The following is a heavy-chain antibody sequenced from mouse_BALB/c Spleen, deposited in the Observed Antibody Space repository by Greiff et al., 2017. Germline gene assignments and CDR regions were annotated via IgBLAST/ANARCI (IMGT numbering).Heavy chain of an antibody. CDR1: GYTFTSYW. CDR2: INPSTGYT. Sequence: VKLQESGAELAKPGASVKMSCKASGYTFTSYWMHWVKQRPGQGLEWIGYINPSTGYTEYNQKFKDKATLTADKSSSTAYMQLSSLTSEDSAVYYCARKAYYGNYLMDYWGQGTSVTVSS. J-gene: IGHJ4*01. CDR3: ARKAYYGNYLMDY. D-gene: IGHD2-1*01. V-gene: IGHV1-7*01.